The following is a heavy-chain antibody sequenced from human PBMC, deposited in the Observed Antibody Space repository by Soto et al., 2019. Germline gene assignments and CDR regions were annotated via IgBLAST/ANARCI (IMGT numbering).Heavy chain of an antibody. CDR1: GFTFSGYW. CDR3: ASELASDNDY. CDR2: IDGDGSRT. V-gene: IGHV3-74*01. J-gene: IGHJ4*02. Sequence: EVQLVESGGGLVQPGRSLRLSCAASGFTFSGYWMHWVRQAPGKGLVWVSRIDGDGSRTNYADSVKGRFTISRDNAKNTLYMQMNSLRAEDTAVYYCASELASDNDYWGQGTLVTVSS. D-gene: IGHD3-3*02.